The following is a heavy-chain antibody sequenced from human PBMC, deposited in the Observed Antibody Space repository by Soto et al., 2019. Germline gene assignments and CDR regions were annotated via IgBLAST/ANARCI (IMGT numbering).Heavy chain of an antibody. Sequence: QVQLQQWGAGLLKPSETLSLTCAVYGGSFSGYYWSWIRQPPGKGLEWIGEINHSGSTNYNPSLKSRVTISVDTSKNHFSLKLSSVTAADTAVYYCARGPRTPRAKYYDILTGHIDYWGQGTLVTVSS. J-gene: IGHJ4*02. CDR3: ARGPRTPRAKYYDILTGHIDY. CDR1: GGSFSGYY. CDR2: INHSGST. D-gene: IGHD3-9*01. V-gene: IGHV4-34*01.